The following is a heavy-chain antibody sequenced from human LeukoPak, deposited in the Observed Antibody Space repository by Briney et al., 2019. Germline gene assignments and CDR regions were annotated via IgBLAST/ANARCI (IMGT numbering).Heavy chain of an antibody. Sequence: ASVKVSCKASGYTFTSYGISWVRQAPGQGLEWMGWISAYNGNTNYAQKLQGRVTMTTDTSTSTAYMKLRSLRSDDTAVYYCARGPNYDILTGYPNYYYYYGMDVWGQGTTVTVSS. J-gene: IGHJ6*02. CDR1: GYTFTSYG. CDR3: ARGPNYDILTGYPNYYYYYGMDV. V-gene: IGHV1-18*01. CDR2: ISAYNGNT. D-gene: IGHD3-9*01.